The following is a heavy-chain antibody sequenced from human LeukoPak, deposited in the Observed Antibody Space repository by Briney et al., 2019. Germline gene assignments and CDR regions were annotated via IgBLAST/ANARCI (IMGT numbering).Heavy chain of an antibody. V-gene: IGHV3-30*02. D-gene: IGHD3-3*01. CDR3: AKDPYTIFGVVIQYYFDY. CDR1: GLTFSSYG. J-gene: IGHJ4*02. CDR2: IRYDGSNK. Sequence: PGGSLRLSCAASGLTFSSYGMHWVRQAPGKGLEWVAFIRYDGSNKYYADSVKGRFTISRDNSKNTLYLQMNSLRAEDTAVYYCAKDPYTIFGVVIQYYFDYWGQGTLVTVSS.